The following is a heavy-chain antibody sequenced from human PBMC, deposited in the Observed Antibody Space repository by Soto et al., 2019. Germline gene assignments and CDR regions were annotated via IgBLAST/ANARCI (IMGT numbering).Heavy chain of an antibody. D-gene: IGHD1-26*01. V-gene: IGHV1-69*13. CDR2: IIPIFGTA. J-gene: IGHJ4*02. Sequence: GTSVKVSCKASGGTFSSYAISWVRQAPGQGLEWMGGIIPIFGTANYAQKFQGRVTITADESTSTAYMELSSLRSEDTAVYYCARAGLELTMTYFDYWGQGTLVTVSS. CDR3: ARAGLELTMTYFDY. CDR1: GGTFSSYA.